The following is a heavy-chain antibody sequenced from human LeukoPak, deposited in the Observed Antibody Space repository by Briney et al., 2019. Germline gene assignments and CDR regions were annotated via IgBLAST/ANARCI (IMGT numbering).Heavy chain of an antibody. CDR1: GFTFSSYG. CDR3: ARDPPHYDFWSGYLDRGAFDI. J-gene: IGHJ3*02. V-gene: IGHV3-33*01. CDR2: IWYDGSNK. D-gene: IGHD3-3*01. Sequence: PGRSLRLSCAASGFTFSSYGMHWVRQAPGKGLEWVAVIWYDGSNKYYADSVKGRFTISRDNSKNTLYMQMNSRRAEDTAVYYCARDPPHYDFWSGYLDRGAFDIWGQGTMVTVSS.